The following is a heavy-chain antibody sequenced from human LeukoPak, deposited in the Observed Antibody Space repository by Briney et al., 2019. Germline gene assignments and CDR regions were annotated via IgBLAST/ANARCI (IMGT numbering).Heavy chain of an antibody. CDR1: GGSISSYY. CDR2: IYTSGST. Sequence: KPSETLSLTCTVSGGSISSYYWSWIRQPAGKGLEWIGRIYTSGSTNYNPSLKSRVTISVDTSKNQFSLKLSSVTAADTAVYYCARVTYDYVWGLNDYYYYYMDVWGKGTTVTISS. CDR3: ARVTYDYVWGLNDYYYYYMDV. D-gene: IGHD3-16*01. J-gene: IGHJ6*03. V-gene: IGHV4-4*07.